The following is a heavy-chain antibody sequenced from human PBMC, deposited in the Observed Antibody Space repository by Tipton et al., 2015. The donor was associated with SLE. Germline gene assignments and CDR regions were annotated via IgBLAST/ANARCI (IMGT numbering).Heavy chain of an antibody. CDR3: ARHTIHFGESQSNFFDP. CDR2: FYTSGTT. CDR1: GASINSNY. D-gene: IGHD3-10*01. V-gene: IGHV4-4*08. Sequence: TLSLTCTVSGASINSNYWTWIRQPPGKGLEWIGYFYTSGTTKYNPSLQSRVAISVDTPKNQFSLRLNSVTASDTAFYYCARHTIHFGESQSNFFDPWGQGTLVTVSS. J-gene: IGHJ5*02.